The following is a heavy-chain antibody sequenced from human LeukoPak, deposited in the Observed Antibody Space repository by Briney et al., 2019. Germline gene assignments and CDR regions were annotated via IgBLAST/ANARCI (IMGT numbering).Heavy chain of an antibody. CDR2: IYYSGST. CDR3: ASFYSSSWYGTFDP. D-gene: IGHD6-13*01. J-gene: IGHJ5*02. Sequence: PSETLSLTCTVSGGSISSSSYYWGWIRQPPGKGLEWIGSIYYSGSTYYNPSLKSRVTISVDTSKNQFSLKLSSVTAADTAVYYCASFYSSSWYGTFDPWGQGTLVTVSS. CDR1: GGSISSSSYY. V-gene: IGHV4-39*07.